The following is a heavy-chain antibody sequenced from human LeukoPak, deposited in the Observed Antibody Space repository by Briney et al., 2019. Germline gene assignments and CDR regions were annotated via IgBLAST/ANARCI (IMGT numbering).Heavy chain of an antibody. D-gene: IGHD6-13*01. V-gene: IGHV3-21*01. J-gene: IGHJ4*02. Sequence: GGSLRLSCAASGFTFSIYSMDWVRQAPGEGLGWVSSISSISSYIYYADSVKGRFTISRDNAKNSLYLQMNSLRAEDTAVYYCATVTPKHWVYRTYDYWGQGTLVTVSS. CDR1: GFTFSIYS. CDR2: ISSISSYI. CDR3: ATVTPKHWVYRTYDY.